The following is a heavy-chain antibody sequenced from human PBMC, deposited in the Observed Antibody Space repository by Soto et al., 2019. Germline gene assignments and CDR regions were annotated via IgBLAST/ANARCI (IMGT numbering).Heavy chain of an antibody. CDR3: ARAGGGNWFDP. CDR2: IYYSGST. V-gene: IGHV4-30-4*01. Sequence: QVQLQESGPGLVRPSQTLSLTCTVSGGSISSGDYYWSWIRQPPGKGLEWIGYIYYSGSTYYNPSLNSRVTISVDTSKTHFSLKLTPVTAADTAVYSCARAGGGNWFDPWGQGTLVTVSS. CDR1: GGSISSGDYY. J-gene: IGHJ5*02. D-gene: IGHD2-15*01.